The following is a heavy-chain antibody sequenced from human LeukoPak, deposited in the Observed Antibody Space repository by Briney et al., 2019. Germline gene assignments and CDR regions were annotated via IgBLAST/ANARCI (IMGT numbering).Heavy chain of an antibody. D-gene: IGHD3-22*01. Sequence: ASVKVSFTSSGYTFTGYYIHWVRQASGQGLEWMGWISPKSGVTNYAQKFQGRVNMTRDTSISTAYMEVSRLTSDDTALFYCARAVGDYYETSVFQAYWGQGTLVIVSS. CDR3: ARAVGDYYETSVFQAY. J-gene: IGHJ4*02. CDR1: GYTFTGYY. V-gene: IGHV1-2*02. CDR2: ISPKSGVT.